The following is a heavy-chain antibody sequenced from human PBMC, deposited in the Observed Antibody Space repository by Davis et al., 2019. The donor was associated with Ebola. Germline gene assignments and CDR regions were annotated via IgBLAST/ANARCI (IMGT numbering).Heavy chain of an antibody. CDR1: GYTFTGYY. Sequence: ASVKVSCKASGYTFTGYYMHWVRQAPGQGLEWMGRINPNSGGTNYAQKFQGRVTMTRDTSISTAYMELSSLRSDDTAVYYCARGYDFWSGYSLYYYYGMDVWGQGTTVTVSS. CDR2: INPNSGGT. V-gene: IGHV1-2*06. D-gene: IGHD3-3*01. CDR3: ARGYDFWSGYSLYYYYGMDV. J-gene: IGHJ6*02.